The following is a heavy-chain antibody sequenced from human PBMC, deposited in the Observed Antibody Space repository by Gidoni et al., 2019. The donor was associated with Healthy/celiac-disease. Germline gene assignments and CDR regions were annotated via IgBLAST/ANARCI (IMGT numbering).Heavy chain of an antibody. J-gene: IGHJ4*02. Sequence: QVQLQESGPGLVKPSQTLSLTCTVSGGSISSGGYYWSWIRQHPGKGLGWIGYIYYSGSTYYNPALKIRVTISVDTSKNQFSLKLSSVTAAGTAVYSCARGGGSGTPFDYWGQGTLVTVSS. D-gene: IGHD3-16*01. CDR1: GGSISSGGYY. CDR3: ARGGGSGTPFDY. V-gene: IGHV4-31*03. CDR2: IYYSGST.